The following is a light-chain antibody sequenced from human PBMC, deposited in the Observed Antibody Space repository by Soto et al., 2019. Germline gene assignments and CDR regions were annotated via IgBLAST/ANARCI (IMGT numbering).Light chain of an antibody. CDR2: DAS. Sequence: DIQITQSPSSLSASVGDRVTITCRASQSISSWLAWYQQKPGKAPKLLIYDASSLESGVPSRFSGSGSGTEFTLTISSLQPDDFATYYCQQYNSYSLFGQGTKVDI. CDR3: QQYNSYSL. J-gene: IGKJ1*01. V-gene: IGKV1-5*01. CDR1: QSISSW.